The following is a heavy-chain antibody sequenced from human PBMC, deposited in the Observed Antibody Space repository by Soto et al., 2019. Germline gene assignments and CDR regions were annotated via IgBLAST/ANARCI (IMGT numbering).Heavy chain of an antibody. D-gene: IGHD6-19*01. CDR1: GFTFSTYA. Sequence: EVQLLESGGGLVQPGGSLRLSCAASGFTFSTYAMSWVRQAPGKGLEWVSAMSGSGGSTYYADSVKGRFTISRDNSKNTLYLQMNSLSAEDTAVDYCAALIGPKMAVNWFDPWGPGTLVTVSS. V-gene: IGHV3-23*01. CDR2: MSGSGGST. CDR3: AALIGPKMAVNWFDP. J-gene: IGHJ5*02.